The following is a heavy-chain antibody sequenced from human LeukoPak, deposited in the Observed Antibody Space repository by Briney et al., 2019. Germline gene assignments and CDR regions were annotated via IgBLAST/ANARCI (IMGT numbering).Heavy chain of an antibody. J-gene: IGHJ5*02. D-gene: IGHD3-9*01. Sequence: ASVKDSCTASGYTFTSYGISWVRQAPGQGLEWMGWISAYNGNTNYAQKLQGRVTMTTDTSTSTAYMELRSLRSDDTAVYYCARYAEYYDILTGYYGGWFDPWDQGTLVTVSS. CDR3: ARYAEYYDILTGYYGGWFDP. CDR1: GYTFTSYG. V-gene: IGHV1-18*01. CDR2: ISAYNGNT.